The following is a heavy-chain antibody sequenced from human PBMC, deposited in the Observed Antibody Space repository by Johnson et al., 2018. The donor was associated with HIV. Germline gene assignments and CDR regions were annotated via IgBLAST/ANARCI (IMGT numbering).Heavy chain of an antibody. J-gene: IGHJ3*02. D-gene: IGHD1-26*01. CDR2: ISWNSGSI. Sequence: VHLVESGGGVVQPGRSLRLSCAASGFTFISYGMSWVRQAPGKGLEWVSGISWNSGSIGYADSVKGRFTISRDNAKNSLYLQMNSLRAEDTALYYCAKDEGGSYSQDAFDIWGQGTMVTVSS. CDR1: GFTFISYG. V-gene: IGHV3-9*01. CDR3: AKDEGGSYSQDAFDI.